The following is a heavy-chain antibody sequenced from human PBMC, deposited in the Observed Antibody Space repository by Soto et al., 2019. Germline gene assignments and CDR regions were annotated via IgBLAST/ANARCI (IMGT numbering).Heavy chain of an antibody. CDR2: ISGSGGST. CDR3: AKYYSGYYSSFDY. Sequence: EVQLLESGGGLVQPGGALRLSCAASGFTFISYAMSWVRQAPWKGLEWVSTISGSGGSTYYADSVKGRFTISRDNSSNTLYLQMNSLRAEDTAVYYCAKYYSGYYSSFDYWGQGTLVTVPS. D-gene: IGHD3-3*01. V-gene: IGHV3-23*01. J-gene: IGHJ4*02. CDR1: GFTFISYA.